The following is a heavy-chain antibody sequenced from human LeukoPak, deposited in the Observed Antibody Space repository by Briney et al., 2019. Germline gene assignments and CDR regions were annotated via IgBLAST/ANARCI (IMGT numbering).Heavy chain of an antibody. CDR2: IHYTGTT. V-gene: IGHV4-61*01. D-gene: IGHD4-17*01. CDR3: AGDRDYGDSGRAFDI. J-gene: IGHJ3*02. Sequence: SETLSLTCTVSGGSLRSGSYYWSWIRQPPGKGLEWIGYIHYTGTTNNSPSLKSRVTISIDTSKNQFSLKLTSVTAADTAVYYCAGDRDYGDSGRAFDIWGHGTMVTVAS. CDR1: GGSLRSGSYY.